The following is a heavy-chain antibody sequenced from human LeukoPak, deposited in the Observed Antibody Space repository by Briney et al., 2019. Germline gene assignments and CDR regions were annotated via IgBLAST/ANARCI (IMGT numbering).Heavy chain of an antibody. V-gene: IGHV1-69*13. CDR3: ARVASAGSSWYDPRHDAFDI. J-gene: IGHJ3*02. D-gene: IGHD6-13*01. Sequence: ASVKVSCTASGGTFSSCAISWVRQAPGQGLEWMGGIIPIFGTANYAQKFQGRVTITADESTSTAYMELSSLRSEDTAVYYCARVASAGSSWYDPRHDAFDIWGQGTMVTASS. CDR1: GGTFSSCA. CDR2: IIPIFGTA.